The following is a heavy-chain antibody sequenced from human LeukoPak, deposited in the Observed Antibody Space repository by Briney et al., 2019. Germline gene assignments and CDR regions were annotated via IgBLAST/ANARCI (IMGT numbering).Heavy chain of an antibody. V-gene: IGHV4-38-2*02. Sequence: SETLSLTCTVSGYSISSGYYWGWIRQPPGKGLEWIGSIYHSGSTYYNPSLKSRVTISVDTSKNQFSLKLSSVTAADTAVYYCARGQSRWLRGYYFDYWGQGTLVTVSS. J-gene: IGHJ4*02. CDR2: IYHSGST. CDR1: GYSISSGYY. D-gene: IGHD5-12*01. CDR3: ARGQSRWLRGYYFDY.